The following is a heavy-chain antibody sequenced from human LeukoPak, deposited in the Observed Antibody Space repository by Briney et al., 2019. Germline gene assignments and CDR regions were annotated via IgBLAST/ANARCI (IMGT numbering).Heavy chain of an antibody. CDR1: GGTFSSYA. CDR3: AREVTTLNWFDP. J-gene: IGHJ5*02. Sequence: ASVKVSCKASGGTFSSYAISWVRKAPGQGLEWMGGIIPIFGTANYAQKFQGRVTITADESTSTAYMELSSLRSEDTAVYYCAREVTTLNWFDPWGQGTLVTVSS. D-gene: IGHD1/OR15-1a*01. CDR2: IIPIFGTA. V-gene: IGHV1-69*13.